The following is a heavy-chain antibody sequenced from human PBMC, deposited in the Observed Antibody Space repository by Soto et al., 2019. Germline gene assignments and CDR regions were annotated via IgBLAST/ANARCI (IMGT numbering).Heavy chain of an antibody. CDR1: GFTFDDYA. CDR3: AKIFADCSSTSCPGLDAFDI. J-gene: IGHJ3*02. D-gene: IGHD2-2*01. V-gene: IGHV3-9*01. CDR2: ISWNSGSI. Sequence: SCAASGFTFDDYAMHWVRQAPGKGLEWVSGISWNSGSIGYADSVKGRFTISRDNAKNSLYLQMNSLRAEDTALYYCAKIFADCSSTSCPGLDAFDIWGQGTMVTVSS.